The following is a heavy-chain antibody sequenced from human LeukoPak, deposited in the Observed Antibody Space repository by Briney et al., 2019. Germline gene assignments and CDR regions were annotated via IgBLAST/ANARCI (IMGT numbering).Heavy chain of an antibody. CDR2: ISYDGSNK. CDR1: GFTFSSYG. Sequence: PGRXXXLXXXASGFTFSSYGMHWVRQAPGKGGEXVAVISYDGSNKYYADSVKGRITISRDNSKNTLYLQMNSLRAEDTAVYYCAKASGVPWADYAFDIWGQGTMVTVSS. J-gene: IGHJ3*02. V-gene: IGHV3-30*18. CDR3: AKASGVPWADYAFDI. D-gene: IGHD3-10*01.